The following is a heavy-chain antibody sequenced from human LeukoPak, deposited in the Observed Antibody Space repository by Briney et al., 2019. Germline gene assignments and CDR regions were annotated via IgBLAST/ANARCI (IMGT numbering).Heavy chain of an antibody. V-gene: IGHV4-30-4*08. J-gene: IGHJ5*02. D-gene: IGHD3-10*01. Sequence: SWVRQAPGKGLEWIGYIYYSGSTYYNLSLKSRVTISVDTSKNQFSLKLSSVTAADTAVYYCARDGWFGELFWFDPWGQGTLVTVSS. CDR3: ARDGWFGELFWFDP. CDR2: IYYSGST.